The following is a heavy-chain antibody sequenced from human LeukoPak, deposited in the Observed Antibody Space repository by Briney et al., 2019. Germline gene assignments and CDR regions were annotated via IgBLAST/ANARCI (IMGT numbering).Heavy chain of an antibody. CDR2: INPNSGGS. Sequence: VASVKVSCKASGYTFTDYYMHWVRQAPGQGLEWMAWINPNSGGSNYAQKFQGRVTMTRDTSISTAYMELSRLRSDDTAVYYCARGAMVRDSGAFDIWGQGTMVTVSS. J-gene: IGHJ3*02. V-gene: IGHV1-2*02. CDR1: GYTFTDYY. D-gene: IGHD3-10*01. CDR3: ARGAMVRDSGAFDI.